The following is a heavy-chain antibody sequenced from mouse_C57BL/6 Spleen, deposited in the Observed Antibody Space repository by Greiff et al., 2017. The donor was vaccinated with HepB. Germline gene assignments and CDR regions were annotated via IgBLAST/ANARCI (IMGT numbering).Heavy chain of an antibody. CDR2: ISGGGGNT. J-gene: IGHJ4*01. CDR3: ARPLYYDYDGYAMDY. Sequence: EVMLVESGGGLVKPGGSLKLSCAASGFTFSSYTMSWVRQTPEKRLEWVATISGGGGNTYYPDSVKGRFTICRDNAKNTLYLQMSSLRSEDTALYYCARPLYYDYDGYAMDYWGQGTSVTVSS. D-gene: IGHD2-4*01. CDR1: GFTFSSYT. V-gene: IGHV5-9*01.